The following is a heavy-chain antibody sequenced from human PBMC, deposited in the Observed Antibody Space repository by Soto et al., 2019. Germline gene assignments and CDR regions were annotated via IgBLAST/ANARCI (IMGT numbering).Heavy chain of an antibody. Sequence: QVQLVESGGGVVQPGRSLRLSCAASGFTFSSYGMHWVRQAPGKGLEWVAVISYDGSNKYYADSVKGRFTISRDNSKNTLYLQMNSLRAEDTAVYYCAKGGALQSSSAASWGVDYWGQGTLVTVSS. D-gene: IGHD6-6*01. V-gene: IGHV3-30*18. CDR2: ISYDGSNK. CDR3: AKGGALQSSSAASWGVDY. J-gene: IGHJ4*02. CDR1: GFTFSSYG.